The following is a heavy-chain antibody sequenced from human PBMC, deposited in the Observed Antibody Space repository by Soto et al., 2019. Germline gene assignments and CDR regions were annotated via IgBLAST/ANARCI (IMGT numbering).Heavy chain of an antibody. J-gene: IGHJ4*02. D-gene: IGHD4-17*01. Sequence: SETLSLTCTVSGGSISSYYWSWIRQPPGKGLEWIGYIYYSGSTNYNPSLKSRVTISVDTSKNQFSLKLSSVTAADTAVYYCARHSMTTVTLDYWGQGTLVTVSS. CDR3: ARHSMTTVTLDY. V-gene: IGHV4-59*08. CDR1: GGSISSYY. CDR2: IYYSGST.